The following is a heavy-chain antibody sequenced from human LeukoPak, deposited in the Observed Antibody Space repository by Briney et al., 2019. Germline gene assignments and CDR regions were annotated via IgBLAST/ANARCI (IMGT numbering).Heavy chain of an antibody. CDR1: GFTFSSND. J-gene: IGHJ4*02. V-gene: IGHV3-23*01. D-gene: IGHD2-2*01. CDR2: ISGSDGKT. CDR3: AKPHCGTASCSRVDY. Sequence: GGSLRLSCAASGFTFSSNDMSWVRQAPGKGLVWVSAISGSDGKTYYADSAKGRFTISRDNSKNTLYLQMNSLRAEDTAVYYCAKPHCGTASCSRVDYWGQGTLVTVSS.